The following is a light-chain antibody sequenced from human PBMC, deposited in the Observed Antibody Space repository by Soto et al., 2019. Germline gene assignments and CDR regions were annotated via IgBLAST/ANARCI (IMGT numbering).Light chain of an antibody. CDR2: EVV. CDR3: KSYAGSNTYV. V-gene: IGLV2-8*01. J-gene: IGLJ1*01. CDR1: TNDIGVYDF. Sequence: QSALTQPPSATGSPGQSVTLSYTGTTNDIGVYDFVSWYQHHPGKPPRLIIYEVVQRPSGDPDRFCGSKSGNTASLTVSGLQAADEAEYFCKSYAGSNTYVFGSGTRSPA.